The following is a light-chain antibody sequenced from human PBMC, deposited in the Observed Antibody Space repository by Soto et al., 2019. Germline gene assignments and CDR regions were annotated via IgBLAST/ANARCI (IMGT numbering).Light chain of an antibody. V-gene: IGKV3-15*01. CDR3: QHYNNRPPWT. J-gene: IGKJ1*01. CDR2: GAS. Sequence: EIVTTQSPATLSVSPGERATLSCRASESISSNLAWYQQKPGQAPRLLIFGASSRASGISARFSGSRSGTEFTLTISSLQPEDFAVYYCQHYNNRPPWTFGQGTKVDIK. CDR1: ESISSN.